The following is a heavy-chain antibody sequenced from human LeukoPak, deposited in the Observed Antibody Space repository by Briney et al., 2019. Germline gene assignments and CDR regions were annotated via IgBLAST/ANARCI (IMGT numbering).Heavy chain of an antibody. V-gene: IGHV3-15*01. CDR2: IKSKIDGGTT. Sequence: GGALRLSCAASGFTFTNAWMSWVRQAPGKGLGWVGRIKSKIDGGTTDYAAPVKGRFTISRDDSKNTLYLQMNSLKTEDTAVYYCTTDHQTTVSPYYYYYYMDVWGKGTTVTVSS. CDR3: TTDHQTTVSPYYYYYYMDV. J-gene: IGHJ6*03. CDR1: GFTFTNAW. D-gene: IGHD4-11*01.